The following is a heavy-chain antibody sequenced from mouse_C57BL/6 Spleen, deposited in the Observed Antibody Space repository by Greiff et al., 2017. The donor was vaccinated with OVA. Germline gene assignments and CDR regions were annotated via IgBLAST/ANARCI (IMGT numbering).Heavy chain of an antibody. CDR3: ARGGYDFPFAY. D-gene: IGHD2-4*01. Sequence: EVKLVESEGGLVQPGRSMKLSCTASGFTFSDYYMAWVRQVPEKGLDWVANINYDGSSTYYLDSLKSRFIISRDNAKNILYLQMSSLKSEDTATYYCARGGYDFPFAYWGQGTLVTVSA. CDR2: INYDGSST. V-gene: IGHV5-16*01. J-gene: IGHJ3*01. CDR1: GFTFSDYY.